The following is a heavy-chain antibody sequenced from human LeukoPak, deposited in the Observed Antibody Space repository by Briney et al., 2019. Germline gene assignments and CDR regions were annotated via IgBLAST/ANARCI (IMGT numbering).Heavy chain of an antibody. J-gene: IGHJ4*02. D-gene: IGHD6-13*01. CDR3: ARERRCGSSWYGDY. CDR2: IWYDGSNK. V-gene: IGHV3-33*01. Sequence: GGSLRLSWAASGFTFSSYGMHWVRQAPDKGLEWVAVIWYDGSNKYYADSVKGRFTISRDNSKNTLYLQMNSLRAEDTAVYYSARERRCGSSWYGDYWGQGTLVTVSS. CDR1: GFTFSSYG.